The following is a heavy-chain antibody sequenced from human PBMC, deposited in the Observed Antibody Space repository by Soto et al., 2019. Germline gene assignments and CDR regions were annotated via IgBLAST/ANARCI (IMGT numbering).Heavy chain of an antibody. J-gene: IGHJ4*02. CDR2: ISAYNGNT. V-gene: IGHV1-18*01. CDR3: ASDIGATDHLLYVIDY. CDR1: GYTFTSYG. Sequence: QVQLVQSGAEVKKPGASVKVSCKASGYTFTSYGISWVRQAPGQGLEWMGWISAYNGNTNYAQKLQGRVTMTTDTATSTAYMELRSLRSDDTAVYYCASDIGATDHLLYVIDYWGQGTLVTVSS. D-gene: IGHD1-26*01.